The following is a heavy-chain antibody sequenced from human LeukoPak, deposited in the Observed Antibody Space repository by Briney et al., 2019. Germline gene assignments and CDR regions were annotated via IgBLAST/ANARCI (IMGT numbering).Heavy chain of an antibody. D-gene: IGHD3-22*01. V-gene: IGHV4-59*01. J-gene: IGHJ3*02. Sequence: SETLSLTCTVSGGSISSYYWSWIRQPPGKGLEWIGYIYYSGSTNYNPSLKSRVTISVDTSKNQSSLKLSSVTAADTAVYYCARGSDYYEHAFDIWGQGTMVTVSS. CDR2: IYYSGST. CDR1: GGSISSYY. CDR3: ARGSDYYEHAFDI.